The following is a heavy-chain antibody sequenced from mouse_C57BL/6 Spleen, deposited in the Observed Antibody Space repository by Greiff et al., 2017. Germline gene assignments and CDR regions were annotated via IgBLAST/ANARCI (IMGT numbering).Heavy chain of an antibody. D-gene: IGHD2-1*01. J-gene: IGHJ4*01. V-gene: IGHV3-6*01. CDR1: GYSITSGYY. CDR2: ISYDGSN. CDR3: ARDALYPYYAMDY. Sequence: EVQLQESGPGLVKPSQSLSLTCSVTGYSITSGYYWNWIRQFPGNKLEWMGYISYDGSNNYNPSLKNRISITRDTSKNQFFLKLNSVTTEDTATYYCARDALYPYYAMDYWGQGTSVTVSS.